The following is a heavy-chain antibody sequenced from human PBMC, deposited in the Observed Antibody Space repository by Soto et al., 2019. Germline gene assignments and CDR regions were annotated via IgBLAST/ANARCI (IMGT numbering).Heavy chain of an antibody. D-gene: IGHD5-12*01. Sequence: SETLSLTCTVSSGSISSYYWIWIRQPPGKGLEWIGYIYYSGSTNYNPSLKSRVTISVDTSKNQFSLKLSSVTAADTAVYYCARRRSKWLRFNAFDIWGQGTMVTVSS. CDR2: IYYSGST. V-gene: IGHV4-59*08. J-gene: IGHJ3*02. CDR1: SGSISSYY. CDR3: ARRRSKWLRFNAFDI.